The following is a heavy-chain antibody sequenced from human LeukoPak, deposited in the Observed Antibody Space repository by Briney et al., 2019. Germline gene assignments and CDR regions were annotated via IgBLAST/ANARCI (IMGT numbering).Heavy chain of an antibody. Sequence: GGSLRLSCAASGFTFSSYWMHWVRQAPGKGLVWVSRINSDGSSTSYADPVKGRFTISRDNAKNTLYLQMNSLRAEDTAVYYCARGDYCSGGSCNQPPDYWGQGTLVTVSS. CDR2: INSDGSST. V-gene: IGHV3-74*01. CDR1: GFTFSSYW. D-gene: IGHD2-15*01. CDR3: ARGDYCSGGSCNQPPDY. J-gene: IGHJ4*02.